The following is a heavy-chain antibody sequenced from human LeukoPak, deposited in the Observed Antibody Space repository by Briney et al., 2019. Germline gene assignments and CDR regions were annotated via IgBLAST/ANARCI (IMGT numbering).Heavy chain of an antibody. D-gene: IGHD2-8*01. CDR2: INHSGST. CDR3: AIGGYCTNGVCYTRAAARRYYFDY. CDR1: GGSFSGYY. J-gene: IGHJ4*02. V-gene: IGHV4-34*01. Sequence: PSETLSLTCAVYGGSFSGYYWSWIRQPPGKGLEWIGEINHSGSTNYNPSLKSRVTISVDTSKNQFPLKLSSVTAADTAVYYCAIGGYCTNGVCYTRAAARRYYFDYWGQGTLVTVSS.